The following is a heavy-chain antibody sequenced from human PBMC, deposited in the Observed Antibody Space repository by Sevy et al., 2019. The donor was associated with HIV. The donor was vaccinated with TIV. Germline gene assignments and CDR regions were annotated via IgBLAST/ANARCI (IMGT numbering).Heavy chain of an antibody. CDR3: AKGRYYGSGGPYYFDY. CDR1: GFTFSSYG. Sequence: GGYLRLSCAASGFTFSSYGIHWVRQAPGKGLEWVAVISYDGSNKFYADSVKGRFTISRDNSKNTLYLQMNSLRAEDTAVYYCAKGRYYGSGGPYYFDYWGQGTLVTVSS. V-gene: IGHV3-30*18. CDR2: ISYDGSNK. J-gene: IGHJ4*02. D-gene: IGHD3-10*01.